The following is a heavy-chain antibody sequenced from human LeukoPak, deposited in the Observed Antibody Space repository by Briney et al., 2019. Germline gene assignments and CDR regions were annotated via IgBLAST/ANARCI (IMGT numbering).Heavy chain of an antibody. J-gene: IGHJ6*03. CDR3: ARVDGDYDYYYYMDV. Sequence: GGSLRPSCAASGFTFSSYEMNWVRQAPGKGLEWVSYISSSGSTIYYADSVKGRFTISRDDAKKSLYLQMNSLRAEDTAVYYCARVDGDYDYYYYMDVWGKGTTVTVSS. CDR2: ISSSGSTI. V-gene: IGHV3-48*03. D-gene: IGHD4-17*01. CDR1: GFTFSSYE.